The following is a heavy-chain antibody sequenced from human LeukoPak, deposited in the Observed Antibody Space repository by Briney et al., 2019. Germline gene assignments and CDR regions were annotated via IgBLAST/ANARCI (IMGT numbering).Heavy chain of an antibody. CDR2: IYYSGST. CDR1: GGSISSSSYY. D-gene: IGHD3-16*02. V-gene: IGHV4-39*07. CDR3: ASFYRPSVGPASYFQH. Sequence: PSEALSLTCAVSGGSISSSSYYWGWIRQPPGKGLEWIGSIYYSGSTYYNPSLKSRVTISVDTSKNQFSLKLSSVTAADTAVYYCASFYRPSVGPASYFQHWGQGTLVTVSS. J-gene: IGHJ1*01.